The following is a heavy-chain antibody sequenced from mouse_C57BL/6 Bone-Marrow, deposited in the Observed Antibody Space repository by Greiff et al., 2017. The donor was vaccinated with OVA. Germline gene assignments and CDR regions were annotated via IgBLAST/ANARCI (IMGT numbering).Heavy chain of an antibody. CDR3: ASPYGSSYYFDY. CDR1: GYTFTDYY. V-gene: IGHV1-76*01. D-gene: IGHD1-1*01. J-gene: IGHJ2*01. Sequence: VQLQQSGAELVRPGASVKLSCKASGYTFTDYYINWVKQRPGQGLEWIARIYPGSGNTYYNEKFKGKATLTAEKSSSTAYMQLSSLTSEDSAVYFCASPYGSSYYFDYWGQGTTLTVSS. CDR2: IYPGSGNT.